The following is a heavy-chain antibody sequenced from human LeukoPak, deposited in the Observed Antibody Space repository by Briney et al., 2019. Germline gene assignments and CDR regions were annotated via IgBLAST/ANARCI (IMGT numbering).Heavy chain of an antibody. CDR2: IIPIFGTA. Sequence: GASVKVSCKASGGTFISYAISWVRQAPGQGLEWMGGIIPIFGTANYAQKFQGRVTIHADESTSTAYMELSSLRSEDTAVYYCAREQYYYDNSGYYDFWGQGTQVTVSS. D-gene: IGHD3-22*01. V-gene: IGHV1-69*13. CDR1: GGTFISYA. CDR3: AREQYYYDNSGYYDF. J-gene: IGHJ4*02.